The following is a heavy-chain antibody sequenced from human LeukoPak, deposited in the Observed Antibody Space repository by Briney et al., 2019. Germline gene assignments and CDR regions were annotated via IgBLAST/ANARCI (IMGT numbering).Heavy chain of an antibody. CDR2: IRSKANSYAT. D-gene: IGHD3-3*01. Sequence: GGSLRLSCAASGFTFSGSAMHWVRQASGKGLEWVGRIRSKANSYATAYAASVKGRLTISRDDSKNTAYLQMNSLKTEDTAVYYCTRTYDFWSGYLYYFDYWGQGTLVTVSS. CDR3: TRTYDFWSGYLYYFDY. V-gene: IGHV3-73*01. CDR1: GFTFSGSA. J-gene: IGHJ4*02.